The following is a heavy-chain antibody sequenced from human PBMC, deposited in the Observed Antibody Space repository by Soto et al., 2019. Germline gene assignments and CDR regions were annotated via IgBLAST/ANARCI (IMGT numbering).Heavy chain of an antibody. CDR1: GFTFSSYA. D-gene: IGHD6-19*01. V-gene: IGHV3-23*01. CDR3: AKCLAYSSGWYFTAGDY. CDR2: ISGRGGST. Sequence: PGGSLRLSCAASGFTFSSYAMSWVRQAPGKGLEWVSAISGRGGSTYYADSVKGRFTISRDNSKNTLYLQMNSLRAEDTAVYYCAKCLAYSSGWYFTAGDYWGQGTLVTVSS. J-gene: IGHJ4*02.